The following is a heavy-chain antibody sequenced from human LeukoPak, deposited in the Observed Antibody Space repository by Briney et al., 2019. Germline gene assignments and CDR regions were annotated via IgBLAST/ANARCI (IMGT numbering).Heavy chain of an antibody. D-gene: IGHD7-27*01. CDR3: GRGHWGLDY. Sequence: GGSLRLSCADSGFTISSYSMNWVRQAPGKGLEWVSSISSRRSYIYYADSVKGRFTISRDNAKSSLYLQMNSLRAEDTAVYYCGRGHWGLDYWGQGALVTVSS. CDR1: GFTISSYS. V-gene: IGHV3-21*01. CDR2: ISSRRSYI. J-gene: IGHJ4*02.